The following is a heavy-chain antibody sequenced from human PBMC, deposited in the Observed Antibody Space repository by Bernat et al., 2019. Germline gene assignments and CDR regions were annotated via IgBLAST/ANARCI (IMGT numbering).Heavy chain of an antibody. CDR2: ISWNSGSI. V-gene: IGHV3-9*01. Sequence: EVQLVESGGGLVQPGRSLRLSCAASGFTFDDYAIHLVRQAPGKGLEWVSGISWNSGSIGYADSVKGRFTISRDNSKNSLYLQMNSLRAEDTALYYCEKDVRYSSGWYVGAVDIWGQGKMVNVSS. D-gene: IGHD6-19*01. J-gene: IGHJ3*02. CDR1: GFTFDDYA. CDR3: EKDVRYSSGWYVGAVDI.